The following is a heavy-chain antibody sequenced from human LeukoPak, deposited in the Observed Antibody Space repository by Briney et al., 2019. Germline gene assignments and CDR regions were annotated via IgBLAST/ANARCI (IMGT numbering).Heavy chain of an antibody. CDR3: ARGPYSYDSSGAFDI. CDR2: IYYSGST. J-gene: IGHJ3*02. D-gene: IGHD3-22*01. Sequence: PSETLSLTCTVSGGSISSYYWDWIRQPPGRGLEWIGSIYYSGSTYYNSSLKSRVTISVDTSKNQFSLKLSSVTAADTAVYFCARGPYSYDSSGAFDIWGQGTMVTVSS. V-gene: IGHV4-39*01. CDR1: GGSISSYY.